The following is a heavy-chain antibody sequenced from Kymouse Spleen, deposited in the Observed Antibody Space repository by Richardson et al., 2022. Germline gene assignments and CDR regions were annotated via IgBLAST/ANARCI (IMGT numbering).Heavy chain of an antibody. Sequence: EVQLVESGGGLVQPGGSLKLSCAASGFTFSGSAMHWVRQASGKGLEWVGRIRSKANSYATAYAASVKGRFTISRDDSKNTAYLQMNSLKTEDTAVYYCTRYSSSGYYGMDVWGQGTTVTVSS. J-gene: IGHJ6*02. CDR3: TRYSSSGYYGMDV. D-gene: IGHD6-6*01. CDR1: GFTFSGSA. V-gene: IGHV3-73*02. CDR2: IRSKANSYAT.